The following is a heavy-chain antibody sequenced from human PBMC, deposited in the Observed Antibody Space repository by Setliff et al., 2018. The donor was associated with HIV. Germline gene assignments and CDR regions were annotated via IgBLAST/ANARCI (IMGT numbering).Heavy chain of an antibody. J-gene: IGHJ4*02. Sequence: SVKVSCKASDDTFTRFGISWVRQAPGQGLEWVGAIFPRIGTTNHAQKFQGRVTITADKSISTVYMKMTSLRSEDTAVYYCASGSGYCNKGDCYIGVHRTPDKYYFDSWGQGTLVTVSS. CDR1: DDTFTRFG. V-gene: IGHV1-69*06. CDR3: ASGSGYCNKGDCYIGVHRTPDKYYFDS. D-gene: IGHD2-8*01. CDR2: IFPRIGTT.